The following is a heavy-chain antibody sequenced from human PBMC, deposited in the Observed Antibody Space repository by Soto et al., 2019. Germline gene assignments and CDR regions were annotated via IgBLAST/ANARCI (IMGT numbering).Heavy chain of an antibody. CDR1: GGSISSGDYY. CDR2: IYYSGST. Sequence: QVQLQESGPGLVKPSQTLSLTCTVSGGSISSGDYYWSWIRQPPGKGLEWIGYIYYSGSTYYNPSLKRRHTRSVDTSKNPFPLRLSSVTAADTAVYYWDRTNFITTGGGADYWGQGTLVTVSS. D-gene: IGHD3-22*01. V-gene: IGHV4-30-4*01. CDR3: DRTNFITTGGGADY. J-gene: IGHJ4*02.